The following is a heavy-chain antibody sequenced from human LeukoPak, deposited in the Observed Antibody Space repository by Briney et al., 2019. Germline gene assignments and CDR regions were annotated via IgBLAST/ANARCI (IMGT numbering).Heavy chain of an antibody. J-gene: IGHJ4*02. D-gene: IGHD2-21*02. CDR2: MNPNSGNT. V-gene: IGHV1-8*01. Sequence: RASVKVSCKASGYTFTSYDINWVRQATGQGLEWMGWMNPNSGNTGYAQKFQGRVTTTRNTSISTAYMELSSLRSEDTAVYYCARDLGGNCGGDCPDYWGQGTLVTVSS. CDR3: ARDLGGNCGGDCPDY. CDR1: GYTFTSYD.